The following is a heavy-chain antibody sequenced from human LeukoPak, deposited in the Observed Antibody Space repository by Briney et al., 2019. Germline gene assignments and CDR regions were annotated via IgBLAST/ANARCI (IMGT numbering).Heavy chain of an antibody. J-gene: IGHJ4*02. CDR3: ARDFWGRQWKAYNFDY. D-gene: IGHD2-21*01. Sequence: GGSLRLSCAASGFTFSTYGMHWVRQAPGKGLEWVAVIWYDGSNKYYADSVKGRFTISRDNSKNTLYLQMNSLRAEDTAIYYCARDFWGRQWKAYNFDYWGQGTLVTVSS. CDR1: GFTFSTYG. CDR2: IWYDGSNK. V-gene: IGHV3-33*01.